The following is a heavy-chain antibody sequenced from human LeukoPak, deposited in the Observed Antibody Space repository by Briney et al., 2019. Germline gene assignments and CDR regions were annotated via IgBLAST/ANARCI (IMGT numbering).Heavy chain of an antibody. CDR1: GFTFSSYS. J-gene: IGHJ4*02. CDR2: ITTTSSYI. Sequence: GGSLRLSCAASGFTFSSYSFNWVRQAPGKGLEWVSSITTTSSYIWYADSVKGRFTISRDNAQNPLYLQMNSLRVEDTAVYYCVRELSGSGNVYYFDHWGQGTLVTVSS. D-gene: IGHD6-19*01. CDR3: VRELSGSGNVYYFDH. V-gene: IGHV3-21*01.